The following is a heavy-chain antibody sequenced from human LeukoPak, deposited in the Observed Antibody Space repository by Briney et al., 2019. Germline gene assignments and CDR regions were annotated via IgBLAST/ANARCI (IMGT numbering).Heavy chain of an antibody. CDR3: ARDGYCSGGSCSKSYYYYGMDV. D-gene: IGHD2-15*01. CDR1: GGTFSSYA. Sequence: SVKVSCKASGGTFSSYAISWVRQAPGQGLEWMGRIIPILDIANYAQKFQGRVTITADKSTSTAYMELSSLRSEDTAVYYCARDGYCSGGSCSKSYYYYGMDVWGQGTTVTVSS. CDR2: IIPILDIA. V-gene: IGHV1-69*04. J-gene: IGHJ6*02.